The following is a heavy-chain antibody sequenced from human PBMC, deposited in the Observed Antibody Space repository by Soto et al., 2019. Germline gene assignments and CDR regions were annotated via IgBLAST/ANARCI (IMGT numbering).Heavy chain of an antibody. CDR2: ISSSSSYI. CDR1: GVTFSSYS. D-gene: IGHD5-12*01. J-gene: IGHJ3*02. Sequence: GGSLRLSCAASGVTFSSYSMNWVRQAPGKGLEWVSSISSSSSYIYYADSVKGRFTISRDNAKNSLYLQMNSLRAEDTAVYYCARVGDGYNAFDIWGQGTMVTVSS. CDR3: ARVGDGYNAFDI. V-gene: IGHV3-21*01.